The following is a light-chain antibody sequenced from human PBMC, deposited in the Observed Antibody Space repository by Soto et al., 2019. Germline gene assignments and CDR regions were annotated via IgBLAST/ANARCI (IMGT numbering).Light chain of an antibody. Sequence: IQMTQSPSTLSASVGDRVTITCRASQSISSWLAWYHQKPGKAPKLLIYDASSLDSGVPSRFSGSGSGTEFTLTISSRQTDDFATYYCQQYNSFIRTFGGGNKVEIK. CDR1: QSISSW. V-gene: IGKV1-5*01. CDR2: DAS. CDR3: QQYNSFIRT. J-gene: IGKJ4*01.